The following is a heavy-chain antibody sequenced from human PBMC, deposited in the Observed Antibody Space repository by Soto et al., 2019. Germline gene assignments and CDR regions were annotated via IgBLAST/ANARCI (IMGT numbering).Heavy chain of an antibody. CDR3: AGGFATGVWSFDP. D-gene: IGHD2-21*01. Sequence: GGSLRLSCVASGFTFSSCGMHWVRQSPVKGLEYISAISANGGSTFYANSVKGRFTVSRDNSKNTLYLQMGSLRVEDMAVYYCAGGFATGVWSFDPWGEGTLVTFAS. J-gene: IGHJ5*02. CDR2: ISANGGST. V-gene: IGHV3-64*01. CDR1: GFTFSSCG.